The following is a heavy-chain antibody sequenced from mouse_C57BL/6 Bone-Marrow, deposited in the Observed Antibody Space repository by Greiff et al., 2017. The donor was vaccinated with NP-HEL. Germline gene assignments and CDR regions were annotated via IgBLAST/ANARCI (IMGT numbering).Heavy chain of an antibody. D-gene: IGHD1-1*01. Sequence: QVQLQQSGAELVRPGTSVKMSCKASGYTFTNYWIGWAKQRPGHGLEWIGDIYSGGGYTNYNEKFKGKATLTADKSSSTAYMQFSSRTSEDSAIYYCARENGRWYFDVWVSGTTVTVSS. V-gene: IGHV1-63*01. CDR2: IYSGGGYT. CDR3: ARENGRWYFDV. CDR1: GYTFTNYW. J-gene: IGHJ1*01.